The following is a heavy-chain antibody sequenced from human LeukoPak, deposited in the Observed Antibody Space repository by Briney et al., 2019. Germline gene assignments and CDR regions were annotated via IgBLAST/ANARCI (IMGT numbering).Heavy chain of an antibody. V-gene: IGHV3-23*01. CDR1: GFTFSTYA. J-gene: IGHJ4*02. CDR3: ARVTYGSGTYGAFDY. D-gene: IGHD3-10*01. CDR2: ISGSGDNT. Sequence: GGTLRLSCAASGFTFSTYAMSWVRQAPGKGLEWVSTISGSGDNTYYADSVKGRFTISRDNSKNTLYLQMNSLRAEDTAVYYCARVTYGSGTYGAFDYWGQGTLVTVSS.